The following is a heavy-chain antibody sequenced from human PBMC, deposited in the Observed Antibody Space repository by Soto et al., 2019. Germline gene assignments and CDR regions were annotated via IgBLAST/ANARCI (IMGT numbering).Heavy chain of an antibody. CDR1: GFTFTSSA. Sequence: QMQLVQSGPEVKKPGTSVKVSCKASGFTFTSSAVQWVRQARGQRLEWIGWIVVGSGNTNYAQKFQERVTITRDMSTSTAYMELSSLRSEDTAVYYCAALRDIVATGDAYWGQGTLVTVSS. D-gene: IGHD5-12*01. V-gene: IGHV1-58*01. CDR2: IVVGSGNT. J-gene: IGHJ4*02. CDR3: AALRDIVATGDAY.